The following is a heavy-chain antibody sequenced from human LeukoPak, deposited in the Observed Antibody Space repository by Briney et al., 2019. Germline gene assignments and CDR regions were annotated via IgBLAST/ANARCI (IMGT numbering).Heavy chain of an antibody. CDR1: GFTFSSYS. V-gene: IGHV3-21*01. J-gene: IGHJ4*02. Sequence: GGSLRLSCAASGFTFSSYSMNWVRQAPGEGLEWVSSITSSSSYIYYADSVKGRFTISRDNAKNSLYLQMNSLRAEDTAVYYCAKDRSIGTYYTFDSWGQGTLVTVSS. CDR3: AKDRSIGTYYTFDS. D-gene: IGHD1-26*01. CDR2: ITSSSSYI.